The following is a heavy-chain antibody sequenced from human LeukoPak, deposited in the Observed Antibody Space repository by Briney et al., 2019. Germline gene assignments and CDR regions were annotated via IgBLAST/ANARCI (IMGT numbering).Heavy chain of an antibody. CDR1: GFTFNTYT. V-gene: IGHV3-21*01. J-gene: IGHJ4*02. CDR2: ITASSTAI. CDR3: AGTYYDILTGYNPYFDY. D-gene: IGHD3-9*01. Sequence: GSLRLSCAASGFTFNTYTMNWVRQAPGKGLEWVSSITASSTAIYSADSVKGRFTISRDNAKNFLYLQMNSLRAEDTAVYYCAGTYYDILTGYNPYFDYWGQGILVTVSS.